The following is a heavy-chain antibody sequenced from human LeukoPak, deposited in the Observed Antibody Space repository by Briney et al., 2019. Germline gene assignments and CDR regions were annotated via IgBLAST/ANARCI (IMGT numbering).Heavy chain of an antibody. V-gene: IGHV1-46*01. CDR2: INPSRGTT. D-gene: IGHD6-13*01. CDR1: GYILSMFW. J-gene: IGHJ6*03. CDR3: ARDVSAGGAGVVAPGLLPLMNYFGFYMDV. Sequence: ASVKVSCKTSGYILSMFWMHWVRQAPGQGLEWMGIINPSRGTTTFAPKFQGRVSMTGDITTNTVYMEMSGVTSEDTGIYFCARDVSAGGAGVVAPGLLPLMNYFGFYMDVWGKGTSVTVSS.